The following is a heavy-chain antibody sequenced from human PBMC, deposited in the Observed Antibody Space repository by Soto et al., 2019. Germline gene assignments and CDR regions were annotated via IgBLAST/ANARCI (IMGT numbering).Heavy chain of an antibody. CDR1: GGSFSDYY. CDR3: ARALILTGYYIHDAFDI. J-gene: IGHJ3*02. V-gene: IGHV4-34*01. CDR2: INHSGST. Sequence: SETLSLTCAVYGGSFSDYYWSWIRQPPGKGLEWIGEINHSGSTNYNPSHKSRVTISVDTSKSQFSLKLSSVTAAVTAVYYCARALILTGYYIHDAFDIWGQGTMVT. D-gene: IGHD3-9*01.